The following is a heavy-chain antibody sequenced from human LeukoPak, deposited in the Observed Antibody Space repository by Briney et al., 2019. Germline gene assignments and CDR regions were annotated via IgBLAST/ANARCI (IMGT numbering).Heavy chain of an antibody. Sequence: GGSLRLSCAASGFTFSSYSMNWVRQAPGKGLEWVSSIGSSSSYIYYADSVKGRFTISRDNAKNSLYLQMNSLRAEDTAVYYCARGGTAMANAYYYYGMDVWGKGTTVTVSS. J-gene: IGHJ6*04. D-gene: IGHD5-18*01. CDR1: GFTFSSYS. CDR2: IGSSSSYI. V-gene: IGHV3-21*01. CDR3: ARGGTAMANAYYYYGMDV.